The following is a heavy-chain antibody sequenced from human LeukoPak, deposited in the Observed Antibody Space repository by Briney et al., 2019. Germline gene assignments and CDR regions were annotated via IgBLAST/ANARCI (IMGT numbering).Heavy chain of an antibody. CDR2: TYTSGST. Sequence: PSETLSLTCTVSGGSISSGTYYWNWIRQPAGKGLEWIGRTYTSGSTNYNPSLKSRVTISVDTSKNQFSLKLSSVTAADTAVYYCAGDGYDDGYYYLDVWGKGTTVTISS. J-gene: IGHJ6*03. V-gene: IGHV4-61*02. CDR1: GGSISSGTYY. CDR3: AGDGYDDGYYYLDV. D-gene: IGHD5-18*01.